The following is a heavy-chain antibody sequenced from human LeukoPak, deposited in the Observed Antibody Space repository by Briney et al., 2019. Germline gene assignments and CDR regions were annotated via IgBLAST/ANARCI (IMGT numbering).Heavy chain of an antibody. D-gene: IGHD3-9*01. CDR3: ARDYDWAFDF. J-gene: IGHJ4*02. V-gene: IGHV3-48*02. CDR2: INHNGEAI. Sequence: GGSLRLSCAASGFPFSSHVLSWVRQAPGKGLGWIAYINHNGEAIYYPDFVKGRFIISRDNAKNSLFLQMNDLRDEDTAVYYCARDYDWAFDFWGQGTRVTVSS. CDR1: GFPFSSHV.